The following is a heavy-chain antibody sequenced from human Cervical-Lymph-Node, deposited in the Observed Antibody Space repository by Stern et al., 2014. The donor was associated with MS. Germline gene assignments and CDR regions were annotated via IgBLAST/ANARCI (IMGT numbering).Heavy chain of an antibody. Sequence: VQLVESGSELKKPGASVKVSCKASGYTFTSYSINWVRQAPGQGLEWIGLINPNTRNPTYARGLTARFVFSLDTSVSTAYLQITSLKGDDTAVYYCARAYSSTWYPGEFFDYWGQGTLVTVSS. V-gene: IGHV7-4-1*02. J-gene: IGHJ4*02. D-gene: IGHD6-13*01. CDR2: INPNTRNP. CDR1: GYTFTSYS. CDR3: ARAYSSTWYPGEFFDY.